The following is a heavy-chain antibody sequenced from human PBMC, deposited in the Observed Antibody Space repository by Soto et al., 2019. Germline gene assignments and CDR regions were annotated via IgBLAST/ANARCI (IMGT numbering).Heavy chain of an antibody. D-gene: IGHD6-25*01. V-gene: IGHV3-11*01. J-gene: IGHJ4*02. CDR3: ARGTYRSETDFDS. CDR2: ISSSSGTI. CDR1: GFTFSDSY. Sequence: GGSLRLSCAAPGFTFSDSYMTGIRQAPGSGLEWVSYISSSSGTISDAKSVKGRFTISRDNAQNSLYLQMTSLRAEDTAVYYYARGTYRSETDFDSWGQGTLVTVSS.